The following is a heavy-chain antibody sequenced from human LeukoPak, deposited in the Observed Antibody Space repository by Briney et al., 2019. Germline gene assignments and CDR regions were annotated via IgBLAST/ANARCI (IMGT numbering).Heavy chain of an antibody. CDR3: AREYYFDNSGYYGVGDY. CDR1: GYTFTAYY. D-gene: IGHD3-22*01. Sequence: ASVKVSCKASGYTFTAYYIHWVRQAPGQGLEWMGWLNPNSGGTNYAQEFQGRVTMTRDTSISTAYMELSRLRSDDTAVYYCAREYYFDNSGYYGVGDYWGQGTLVTVSS. V-gene: IGHV1-2*02. CDR2: LNPNSGGT. J-gene: IGHJ4*02.